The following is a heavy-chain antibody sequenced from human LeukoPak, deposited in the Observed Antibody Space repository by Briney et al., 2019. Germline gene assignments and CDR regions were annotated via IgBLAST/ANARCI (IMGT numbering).Heavy chain of an antibody. J-gene: IGHJ4*02. Sequence: GGSLRLSCVGSGFNVTTNNMYWVRQAPGKGLECVSAFHAGGGPDYADSVRDRFAISRDNSKNTLYLQMNSLRAEDTAVYFCGRRFCNSCPLDFWGQGTLVTVSS. CDR2: FHAGGGP. V-gene: IGHV3-66*04. D-gene: IGHD2-21*01. CDR3: GRRFCNSCPLDF. CDR1: GFNVTTNN.